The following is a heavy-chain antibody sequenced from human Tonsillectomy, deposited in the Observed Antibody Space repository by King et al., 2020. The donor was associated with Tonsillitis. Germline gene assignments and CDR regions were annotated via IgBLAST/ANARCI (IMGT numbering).Heavy chain of an antibody. V-gene: IGHV4-59*01. CDR2: IYHRGST. J-gene: IGHJ4*02. D-gene: IGHD5-12*01. Sequence: QLQESGPGLVKPSETLSLTCTVSGASISSYFWSWIRQPPGKGLEWIGSIYHRGSTHNNPSLESRVTMSVDSSKNQFSLKLNSVTAADTAVYYCARGGLFSAYDFDYWGQGTLVTVSS. CDR1: GASISSYF. CDR3: ARGGLFSAYDFDY.